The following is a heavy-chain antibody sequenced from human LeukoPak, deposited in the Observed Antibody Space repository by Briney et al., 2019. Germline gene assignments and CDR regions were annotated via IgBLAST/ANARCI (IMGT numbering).Heavy chain of an antibody. Sequence: GGSLRLSCAASGFTFDDYGMSWVRQAPGKGLEWVSGINWNGGSTGYADSVKGRFTISRDNAKNSLYLQMNSLRAEDTALYYCARDQFGVIVVTSQYYFDYWGQGSLVTVSS. J-gene: IGHJ4*02. V-gene: IGHV3-20*04. CDR3: ARDQFGVIVVTSQYYFDY. D-gene: IGHD3-3*01. CDR2: INWNGGST. CDR1: GFTFDDYG.